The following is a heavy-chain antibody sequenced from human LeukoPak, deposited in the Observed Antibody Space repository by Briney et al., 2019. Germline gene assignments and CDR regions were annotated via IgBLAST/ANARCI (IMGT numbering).Heavy chain of an antibody. Sequence: PGGSLRLSCAASGFTFSIYAMSWVRQAPGKGLEWVSHISGSGGSTYSADSVKGRFTISRDNSKNTLYLQMNSLRAEDTALYYCAKVRTFFGSGIDFWGQGTLVTVSS. CDR1: GFTFSIYA. V-gene: IGHV3-23*01. CDR3: AKVRTFFGSGIDF. D-gene: IGHD3-10*01. CDR2: ISGSGGST. J-gene: IGHJ4*02.